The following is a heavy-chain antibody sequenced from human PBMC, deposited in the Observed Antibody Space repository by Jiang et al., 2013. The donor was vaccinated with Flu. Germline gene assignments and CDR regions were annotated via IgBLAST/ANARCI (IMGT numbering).Heavy chain of an antibody. CDR1: GYTFTSYA. CDR3: ARDEVRGAPSGSNYYYYYGMDV. D-gene: IGHD3-10*01. J-gene: IGHJ6*02. CDR2: INTNTGNP. Sequence: QSGSELKKPGASVKVSCKASGYTFTSYAMNWVRQAPGQGLEWMGWINTNTGNPTYAQGFTGRFVFSLDTSVSTAYLQISSLKAEDTAVYYCARDEVRGAPSGSNYYYYYGMDVWAKGPRSPSP. V-gene: IGHV7-4-1*02.